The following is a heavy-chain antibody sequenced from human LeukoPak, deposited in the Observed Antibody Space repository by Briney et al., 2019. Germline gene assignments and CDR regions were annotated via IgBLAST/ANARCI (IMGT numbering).Heavy chain of an antibody. CDR1: GYTFATYW. Sequence: AESLKISCKGSGYTFATYWIGWVRQMPGKGLEWLGIIYPGDSDTRYSPSFQGQVTISVDKSISTAYLQWSSLRASDTAMYYCARTISIGSCSGGNCYSDYWGQGTLVTVSS. V-gene: IGHV5-51*01. D-gene: IGHD2-15*01. J-gene: IGHJ4*02. CDR2: IYPGDSDT. CDR3: ARTISIGSCSGGNCYSDY.